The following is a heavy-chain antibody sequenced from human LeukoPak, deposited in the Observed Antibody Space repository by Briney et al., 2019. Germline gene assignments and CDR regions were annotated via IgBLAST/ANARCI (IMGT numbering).Heavy chain of an antibody. CDR1: GFTFGDYA. Sequence: GGSLRLSCTASGFTFGDYAMSWFRQAPGKGLEWVGFIRSKAYGGTTEYAASVKGGFTISRDDSKSIAYLQMNSLKTEDTAVYYCTRAERQWLADYWGQGTLVTVSS. CDR3: TRAERQWLADY. D-gene: IGHD6-19*01. CDR2: IRSKAYGGTT. J-gene: IGHJ4*02. V-gene: IGHV3-49*03.